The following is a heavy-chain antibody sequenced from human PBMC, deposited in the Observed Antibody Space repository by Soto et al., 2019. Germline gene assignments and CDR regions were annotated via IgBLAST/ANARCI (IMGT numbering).Heavy chain of an antibody. CDR2: ISYDGSNK. V-gene: IGHV3-30-3*01. D-gene: IGHD4-17*01. CDR1: GFAFSSYA. CDR3: AREDYGDYGVGWFDP. J-gene: IGHJ5*02. Sequence: QVQLVESGGGVVQPGRSLRLSCAASGFAFSSYAMHWVRQAPGKRLKWVAVISYDGSNKYYADSVKGRFTISRDNSKNTLYLQMNSLRAEDTAVYYCAREDYGDYGVGWFDPWGQGTLVTVSS.